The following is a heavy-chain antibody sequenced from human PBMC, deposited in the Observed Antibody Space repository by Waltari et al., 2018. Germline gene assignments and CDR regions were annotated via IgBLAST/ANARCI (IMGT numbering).Heavy chain of an antibody. Sequence: QLQLQESGPGLVKPSETLSLTCTVSGGSISSSSYYGGWIRPPPGKGLEWIGSIYYSGSPSYHPSLNSRVTISVDTSKNQFSLKLSSVTAADTAVYYCARPKGSSSWYGFDYWGQGTLVTVSS. D-gene: IGHD6-13*01. CDR2: IYYSGSP. J-gene: IGHJ4*02. CDR3: ARPKGSSSWYGFDY. CDR1: GGSISSSSYY. V-gene: IGHV4-39*01.